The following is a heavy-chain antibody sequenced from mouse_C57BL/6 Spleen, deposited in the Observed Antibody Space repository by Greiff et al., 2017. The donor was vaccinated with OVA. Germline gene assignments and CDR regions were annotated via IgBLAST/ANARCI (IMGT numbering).Heavy chain of an antibody. V-gene: IGHV3-6*01. CDR2: ISYDGSN. Sequence: EVQRVESGPGLVKPSQSLSLTCSVTGYSITSGYYWNWIRQFPGNKLEWMGYISYDGSNNYNPSLKNRISITRDTSKNQFFLKLNSVTTEDTATYYCAREDTTDWYFDVWGTGTTVTVSS. CDR3: AREDTTDWYFDV. D-gene: IGHD1-1*01. J-gene: IGHJ1*03. CDR1: GYSITSGYY.